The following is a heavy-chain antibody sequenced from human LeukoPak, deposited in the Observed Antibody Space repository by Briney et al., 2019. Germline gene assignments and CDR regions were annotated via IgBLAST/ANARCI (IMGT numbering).Heavy chain of an antibody. V-gene: IGHV4-4*02. Sequence: SETLSLTCDVSGDSVSNSNWWSWVRQAPDKGLEWIGEISQSGTTKYSPSLKSRVSISVDKSKNQVSLMVTSVTAADTAVYYCARVGESYYGGRTLDYWGQGTLVTVSS. CDR3: ARVGESYYGGRTLDY. J-gene: IGHJ4*02. CDR2: ISQSGTT. CDR1: GDSVSNSNW. D-gene: IGHD1-26*01.